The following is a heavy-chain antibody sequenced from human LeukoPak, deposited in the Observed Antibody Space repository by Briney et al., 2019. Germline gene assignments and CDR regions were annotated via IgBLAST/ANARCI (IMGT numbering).Heavy chain of an antibody. CDR2: VYHSGSA. J-gene: IGHJ4*02. D-gene: IGHD2-15*01. CDR3: ARGGGGYPELFDY. V-gene: IGHV4/OR15-8*01. CDR1: GASIDSHSW. Sequence: SETLSLTCAVSGASIDSHSWWSWVRQPPGKGLEWIGEVYHSGSANYKPSLKSRVTISVDTSRNHFSLKLSSVTAADTAVYYCARGGGGYPELFDYWGQGTLVTVSS.